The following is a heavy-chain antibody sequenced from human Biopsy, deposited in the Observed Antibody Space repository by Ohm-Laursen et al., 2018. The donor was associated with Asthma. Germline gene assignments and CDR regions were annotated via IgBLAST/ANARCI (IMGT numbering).Heavy chain of an antibody. CDR3: ARCQVGYSSGWSLLLKKIYYSGMDV. CDR2: IMTVFGTT. J-gene: IGHJ6*02. D-gene: IGHD6-19*01. CDR1: GGTFSNFA. V-gene: IGHV1-69*13. Sequence: SVKVSCKAPGGTFSNFAISWVRQAPGQGLEWLGGIMTVFGTTNYAQKFQGRVTITADESTSTAYMEVTSPRSEDTAIYYCARCQVGYSSGWSLLLKKIYYSGMDVWGQGTTVTVSS.